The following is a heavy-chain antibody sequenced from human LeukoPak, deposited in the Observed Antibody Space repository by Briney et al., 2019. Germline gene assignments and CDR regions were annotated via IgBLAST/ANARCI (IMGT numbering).Heavy chain of an antibody. D-gene: IGHD3-3*01. CDR1: GGSISSYY. V-gene: IGHV4-59*01. CDR3: ARDNNGLYFGVRGFDI. CDR2: IYYSGST. Sequence: SETLSLTCTVSGGSISSYYWSWIRQPPGKGLEWIGYIYYSGSTNYNLSLKSRVTISVDTSKNQFSLKLSSVTAADTAVYYCARDNNGLYFGVRGFDIWGQGKMVIVSS. J-gene: IGHJ3*02.